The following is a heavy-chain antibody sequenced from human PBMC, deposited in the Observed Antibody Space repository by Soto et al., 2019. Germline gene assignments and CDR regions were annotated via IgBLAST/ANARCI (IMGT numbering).Heavy chain of an antibody. D-gene: IGHD2-2*01. Sequence: SETLSLTCAVDGGSFSGYCWSWIRQPPGKGLEGIGEINHSGSTNYNPPLKSRVTISVDTSKNQFSLKLSSVTAADTAVYYCARGAPALVVPAAIRLAYYYYMDVWGKGTTVTVSS. V-gene: IGHV4-34*01. J-gene: IGHJ6*03. CDR1: GGSFSGYC. CDR2: INHSGST. CDR3: ARGAPALVVPAAIRLAYYYYMDV.